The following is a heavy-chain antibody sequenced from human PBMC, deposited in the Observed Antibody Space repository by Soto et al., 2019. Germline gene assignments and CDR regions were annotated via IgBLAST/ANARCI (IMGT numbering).Heavy chain of an antibody. CDR1: GYPFTSYN. D-gene: IGHD3-3*01. CDR2: INPSGGST. Sequence: VASLKVSCKASGYPFTSYNMHWVRQSPGQRLEWMGIINPSGGSTSYAQKFQGRVTMTRDTSASTVYMELSSLRSEDTAVYYCARDAPGEYYYFWSGYSPPRLGYMDVWGKQTTVTV. CDR3: ARDAPGEYYYFWSGYSPPRLGYMDV. V-gene: IGHV1-46*01. J-gene: IGHJ6*03.